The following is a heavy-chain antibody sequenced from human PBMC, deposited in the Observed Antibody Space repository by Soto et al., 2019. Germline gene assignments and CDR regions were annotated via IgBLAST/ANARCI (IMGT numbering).Heavy chain of an antibody. CDR3: ARAQGSSTSLEIYYYYYYGMDV. CDR1: GGTFSSYA. CDR2: IIPISETT. D-gene: IGHD2-2*01. V-gene: IGHV1-69*01. Sequence: QVQLVQSGAEVKKPGSSVKVSCKASGGTFSSYAISWVRQAPGQGLEWMGGIIPISETTNYAQKFQGSVTITAVESKSTAYMELSSLRSEDTAVYYCARAQGSSTSLEIYYYYYYGMDVWGQGTTVTVSS. J-gene: IGHJ6*02.